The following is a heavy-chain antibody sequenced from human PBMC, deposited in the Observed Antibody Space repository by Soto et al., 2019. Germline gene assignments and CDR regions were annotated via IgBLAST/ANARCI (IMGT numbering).Heavy chain of an antibody. D-gene: IGHD1-26*01. CDR3: VKYKDTGTYWGAFDI. CDR2: IIGSGSST. CDR1: GFTFNNYA. V-gene: IGHV3-23*01. Sequence: EVQLLESGGGLVQPGGSLRLSCAASGFTFNNYAMTWVRQAPGKGLEWVSSIIGSGSSTYYADSVKGRFTISRDNSKSTQYLQMNSLRGEDTAIYYCVKYKDTGTYWGAFDIWGQGTMVTVSS. J-gene: IGHJ3*02.